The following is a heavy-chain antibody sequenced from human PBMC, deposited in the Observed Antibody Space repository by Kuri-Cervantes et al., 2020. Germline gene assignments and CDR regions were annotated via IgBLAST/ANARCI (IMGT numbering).Heavy chain of an antibody. CDR1: GFTFSSYS. J-gene: IGHJ4*02. CDR3: AKTQKLQLRYFDWLLPVDY. CDR2: ISSSSSYI. V-gene: IGHV3-21*04. Sequence: GGSLRLSCAASGFTFSSYSMNWVRQAPGKGLEWVSSISSSSSYIYYADSVKGRFTISRDNAKNSLYLQMNSLRAEDTAVYYCAKTQKLQLRYFDWLLPVDYWGRGTLVTVSS. D-gene: IGHD3-9*01.